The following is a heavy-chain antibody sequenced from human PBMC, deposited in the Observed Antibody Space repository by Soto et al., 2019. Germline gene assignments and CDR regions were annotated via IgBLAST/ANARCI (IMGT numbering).Heavy chain of an antibody. CDR3: ARESGGATATLDYYYFYMDV. J-gene: IGHJ6*03. Sequence: QVQLVQSGAEVKKPGASVTVSCRSSGDTFNDYYIHWVRQAPGQGLEWMGWLNPNGGVTKYAQKFQGWVTMTRDPSIRTVYMQLSRLRSDDTAVYYCARESGGATATLDYYYFYMDVWGTGTTVTVSS. V-gene: IGHV1-2*04. D-gene: IGHD5-12*01. CDR1: GDTFNDYY. CDR2: LNPNGGVT.